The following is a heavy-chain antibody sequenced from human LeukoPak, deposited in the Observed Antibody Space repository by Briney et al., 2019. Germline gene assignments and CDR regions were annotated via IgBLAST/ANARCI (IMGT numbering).Heavy chain of an antibody. CDR2: ISSSGTTI. Sequence: GGSLRLSCAASGFTFSDYYMSWIRQAPGKGLEWVSYISSSGTTIYYADSVKGRFTLSRDNAENSLYLQMNSLRGEDTAVYYCAKEASGYSYGLDAFDIWGQGTTVTVSS. CDR1: GFTFSDYY. CDR3: AKEASGYSYGLDAFDI. J-gene: IGHJ3*02. V-gene: IGHV3-11*04. D-gene: IGHD5-18*01.